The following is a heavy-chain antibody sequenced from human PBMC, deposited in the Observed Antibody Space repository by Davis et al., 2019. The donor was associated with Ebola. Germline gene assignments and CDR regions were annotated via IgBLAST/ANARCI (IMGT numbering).Heavy chain of an antibody. D-gene: IGHD2-8*01. J-gene: IGHJ4*02. CDR2: ISYDGSNK. CDR3: ARDGEYCTNGICSTYFDN. CDR1: GFTFSSYG. V-gene: IGHV3-30*03. Sequence: GGSLRLSCAASGFTFSSYGMHWVRQAPGKGLEWVAVISYDGSNKYYADSVKGRFTISRDNSKNTLYLQMNSLRAEDTAVYYCARDGEYCTNGICSTYFDNWGQGTLVTVSS.